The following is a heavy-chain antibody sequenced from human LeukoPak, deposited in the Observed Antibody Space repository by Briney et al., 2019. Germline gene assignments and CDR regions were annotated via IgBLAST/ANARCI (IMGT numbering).Heavy chain of an antibody. J-gene: IGHJ6*02. CDR2: INHSGST. CDR1: GRSFSDYS. D-gene: IGHD2/OR15-2a*01. CDR3: ARGILPDV. V-gene: IGHV4-34*01. Sequence: SDTLSLTCAVYGRSFSDYSWSWIRQPPGKGLEWIGEINHSGSTNYNPSLKSRVTISVDTSKNQFSLKLSSVTAADTAVYYCARGILPDVWGQGTTVTVSS.